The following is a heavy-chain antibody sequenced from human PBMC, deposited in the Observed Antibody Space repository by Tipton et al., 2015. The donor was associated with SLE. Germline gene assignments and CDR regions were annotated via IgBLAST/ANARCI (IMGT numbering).Heavy chain of an antibody. CDR1: GYTFTSYG. Sequence: QSGAEVKKPGASVKVSCKASGYTFTSYGISWVRQAPGQGLEWMGGIIPIFGTANYAQKFQGRVTMTRDTSTSTVYMELRSLRSDDTAVYYCARRVGNNLDYWGQGTLVTVSS. V-gene: IGHV1-18*01. CDR3: ARRVGNNLDY. D-gene: IGHD4-23*01. CDR2: IIPIFGTA. J-gene: IGHJ4*02.